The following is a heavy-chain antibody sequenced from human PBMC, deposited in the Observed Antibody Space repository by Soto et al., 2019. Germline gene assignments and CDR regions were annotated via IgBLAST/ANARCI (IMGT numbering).Heavy chain of an antibody. CDR3: ARDRIDDAFDI. CDR1: GFTFSSYG. Sequence: QVQLVESGGGVVQPGRSLRLSCAASGFTFSSYGMHWVRQAPGKGLEWVAVIWYDGSNKYYADSVKGRFTISGDNSKNTLYLQMNSLRAEDTAVYYCARDRIDDAFDIWGQGTMVTVSS. J-gene: IGHJ3*02. V-gene: IGHV3-33*01. CDR2: IWYDGSNK.